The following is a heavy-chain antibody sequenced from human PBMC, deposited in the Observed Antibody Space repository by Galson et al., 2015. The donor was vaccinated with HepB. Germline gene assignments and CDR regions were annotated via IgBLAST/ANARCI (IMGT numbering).Heavy chain of an antibody. D-gene: IGHD3-22*01. CDR2: IYSGGHG. J-gene: IGHJ4*02. Sequence: LRLSCAASGFIVRTSYMSWVRQAPGKGLEWVSTIYSGGHGYYTDSVKGRFSISRDTNKNTIYLQMNNLGADDTAVYYCARDPDDTNGYYMSFEYWGQGTLVTVSS. CDR1: GFIVRTSY. CDR3: ARDPDDTNGYYMSFEY. V-gene: IGHV3-53*01.